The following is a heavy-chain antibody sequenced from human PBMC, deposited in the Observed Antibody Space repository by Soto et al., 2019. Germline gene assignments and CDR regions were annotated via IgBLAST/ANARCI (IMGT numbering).Heavy chain of an antibody. CDR3: ARDAHCSSTSCPVDY. J-gene: IGHJ4*02. V-gene: IGHV3-7*01. CDR1: GFTFSSYW. D-gene: IGHD2-2*01. Sequence: GGSLRLSCAASGFTFSSYWMSWVRQAPGKGLEWVANIKQDGSEKYYVDSVKGRFTISRDNAKNSLYLQMNSLRAEDTAVYYCARDAHCSSTSCPVDYWGQGTLVTVSS. CDR2: IKQDGSEK.